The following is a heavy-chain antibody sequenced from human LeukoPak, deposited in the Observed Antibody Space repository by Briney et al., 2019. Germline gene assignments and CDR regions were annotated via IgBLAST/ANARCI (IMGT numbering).Heavy chain of an antibody. CDR2: ISGSGGST. CDR1: GFTFSSYS. D-gene: IGHD3-22*01. Sequence: GGSLRLSCVASGFTFSSYSMTWVRQAPGKGLEWVSAISGSGGSTYYADSVKGRFTISRDNSKNTLYLQMNSLRAEDTAVYYCAKAFREDSSGYYSVSYYYYGMDVWGQGTTVTVSS. J-gene: IGHJ6*02. V-gene: IGHV3-23*01. CDR3: AKAFREDSSGYYSVSYYYYGMDV.